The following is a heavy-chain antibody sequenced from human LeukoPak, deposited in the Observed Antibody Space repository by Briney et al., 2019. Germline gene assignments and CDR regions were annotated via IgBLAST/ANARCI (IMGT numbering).Heavy chain of an antibody. Sequence: SETLSLTCTVSGGSINSGIYYWSWIRQPAGKGLEWIGRIYTSGSTNYNPSLKSRVTISVDTSKNQFSLILSSVTAADTAVYYCAGRLERRQNFDYWGQGTLATVSS. CDR1: GGSINSGIYY. V-gene: IGHV4-61*02. D-gene: IGHD1-1*01. CDR3: AGRLERRQNFDY. J-gene: IGHJ4*02. CDR2: IYTSGST.